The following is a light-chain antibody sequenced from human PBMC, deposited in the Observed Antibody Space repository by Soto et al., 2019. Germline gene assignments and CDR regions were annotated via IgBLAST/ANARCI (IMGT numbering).Light chain of an antibody. V-gene: IGLV2-14*01. J-gene: IGLJ3*02. CDR3: SSFTSINTVA. Sequence: QSVLTQPASVSGSPGQSITISCTGTSSDVGGFSYVSWYQQYPGKAPKLLIYDVTNRPSGVSNRFSGSKSGNTASLTISGLQAEDEADYYCSSFTSINTVAFGGGTKVTVL. CDR1: SSDVGGFSY. CDR2: DVT.